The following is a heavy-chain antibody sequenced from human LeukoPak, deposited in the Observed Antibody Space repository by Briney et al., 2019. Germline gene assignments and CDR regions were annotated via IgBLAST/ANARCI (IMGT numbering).Heavy chain of an antibody. CDR1: GGTFSSYA. CDR3: AREFCSGGGCYYYGMDV. D-gene: IGHD2-15*01. CDR2: ISGYNGNT. Sequence: ASVKVSCKASGGTFSSYAISWVRHAPRQGLEWMGWISGYNGNTNYAQKFQGRVTMTTDTSTSTAYLELRRLRSDDTAIYYCAREFCSGGGCYYYGMDVWGQGTTVTVS. J-gene: IGHJ6*02. V-gene: IGHV1-18*01.